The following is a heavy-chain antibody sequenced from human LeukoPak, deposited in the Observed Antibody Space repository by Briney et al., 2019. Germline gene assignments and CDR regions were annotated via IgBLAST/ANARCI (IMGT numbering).Heavy chain of an antibody. J-gene: IGHJ3*02. Sequence: PSETLSLTCAVYGGSFSGYYWSWIRQPPGKGLEWIGEINHSGSTNYNPSLKSRVTISVDTSKNQFSLKLSSVTAADTAVYYCARGYYYDSSGLRSAFDIWGQGTMVTVSS. CDR2: INHSGST. CDR1: GGSFSGYY. D-gene: IGHD3-22*01. V-gene: IGHV4-34*01. CDR3: ARGYYYDSSGLRSAFDI.